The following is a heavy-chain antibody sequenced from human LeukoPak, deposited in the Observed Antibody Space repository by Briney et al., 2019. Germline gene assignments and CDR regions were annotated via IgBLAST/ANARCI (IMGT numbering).Heavy chain of an antibody. Sequence: GGSLRLSCAASGFTFSSYWMTWVRQVPGKGLEWVANIKQDGSETTYADSVKGRFTISRDNAKNSLYLQMNSLRAEDTAVYYCARAMVRGVMYYFDYWGQGTLVTVSS. D-gene: IGHD3-10*01. CDR1: GFTFSSYW. CDR3: ARAMVRGVMYYFDY. CDR2: IKQDGSET. V-gene: IGHV3-7*01. J-gene: IGHJ4*02.